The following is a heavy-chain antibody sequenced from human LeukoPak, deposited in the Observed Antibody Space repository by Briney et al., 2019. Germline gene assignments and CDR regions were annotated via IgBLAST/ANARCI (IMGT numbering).Heavy chain of an antibody. V-gene: IGHV3-66*02. D-gene: IGHD3-22*01. CDR3: ARGSAYSH. J-gene: IGHJ4*02. CDR1: GFTVSSNY. Sequence: GGSLRLSCVASGFTVSSNYMSWVRQAPGKGLEWVSVIYSGGSIYYSDSVKGRFTISRDNSKNMLYLQMSSLRPEDTAVYYCARGSAYSHWGQGTLVTVSS. CDR2: IYSGGSI.